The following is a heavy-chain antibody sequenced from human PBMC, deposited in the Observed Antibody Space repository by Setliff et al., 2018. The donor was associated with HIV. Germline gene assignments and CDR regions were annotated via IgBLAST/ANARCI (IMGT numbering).Heavy chain of an antibody. V-gene: IGHV4-39*01. D-gene: IGHD3-10*01. CDR1: GGSISTSRYY. J-gene: IGHJ6*03. CDR2: INYRGET. Sequence: SETLSLTCTVSGGSISTSRYYWGWIRQPPGKGLEWIGSINYRGETYYNPSLTSRAAIFVDTSKDQISLKLSSVTAADTAVYYCASLNGSESPYIYYYYMDVWGKGTTVTVSS. CDR3: ASLNGSESPYIYYYYMDV.